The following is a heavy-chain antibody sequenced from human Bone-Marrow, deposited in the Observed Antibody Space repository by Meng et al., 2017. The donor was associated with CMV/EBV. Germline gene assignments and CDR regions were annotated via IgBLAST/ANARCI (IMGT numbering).Heavy chain of an antibody. V-gene: IGHV3-21*01. D-gene: IGHD1-14*01. CDR1: GFTFSVFN. CDR3: ATTTDPRNY. Sequence: GESLKISCAASGFTFSVFNMNWIRQAPGKGLEWVSSISPTSTYIHYADSVKGRFTISRDNAQNSLYLQMNSLRAGDTAVYYCATTTDPRNYWGQGTLVTGSS. CDR2: ISPTSTYI. J-gene: IGHJ4*02.